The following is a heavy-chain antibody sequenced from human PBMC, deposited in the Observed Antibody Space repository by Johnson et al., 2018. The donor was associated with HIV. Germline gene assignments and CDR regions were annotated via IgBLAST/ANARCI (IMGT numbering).Heavy chain of an antibody. J-gene: IGHJ3*02. CDR1: GYTFSSYA. D-gene: IGHD3-16*01. CDR2: ISYDANNK. Sequence: QVQLVESGGGVVQPGRSLRLSCAASGYTFSSYAMHWVRQAPGKGLEWVAVISYDANNKYYADSVKGRFTISRDNSKNTLYLQMNSLRSEDTAVYYCAKPPSMGADAFDIWGQGTMVTVSS. V-gene: IGHV3-30-3*02. CDR3: AKPPSMGADAFDI.